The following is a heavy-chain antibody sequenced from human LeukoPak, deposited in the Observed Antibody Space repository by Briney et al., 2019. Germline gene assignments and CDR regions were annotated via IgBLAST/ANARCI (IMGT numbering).Heavy chain of an antibody. Sequence: GGSLRLSCAASGFTFSSYIMNWVRQAPGKGLEWVSSISSSSSYIYYADSVKGRFTISRDNAKNSLYLQMNSLRAEDTAVYFCAKRGIVIRAVIIVGFHKEAYYFDDWGQGALVAVSS. CDR2: ISSSSSYI. CDR3: AKRGIVIRAVIIVGFHKEAYYFDD. V-gene: IGHV3-21*04. J-gene: IGHJ4*02. CDR1: GFTFSSYI. D-gene: IGHD3-10*01.